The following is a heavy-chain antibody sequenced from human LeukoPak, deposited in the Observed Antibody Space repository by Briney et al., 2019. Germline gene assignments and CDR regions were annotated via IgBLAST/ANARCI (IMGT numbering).Heavy chain of an antibody. V-gene: IGHV4-34*01. CDR2: FTHLETT. Sequence: SETLSLTCDVYGGSFSGYYWTWIRQPPGKGLEWLGEFTHLETTNYNLSLKSRVTVSVDTSRNQFSLTLTSVTATDTAVYFCARGNRRLGYYGSGSRLPYDSWGQGTLVTVSS. J-gene: IGHJ5*02. D-gene: IGHD3-10*01. CDR1: GGSFSGYY. CDR3: ARGNRRLGYYGSGSRLPYDS.